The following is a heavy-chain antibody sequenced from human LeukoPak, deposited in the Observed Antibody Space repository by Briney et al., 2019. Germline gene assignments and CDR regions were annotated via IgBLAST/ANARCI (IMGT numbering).Heavy chain of an antibody. Sequence: GGSLRLSCAASGFTFSSYGMHWVRQAPGKGLEWVAFIRYDVSNKYYADSVKGRFTISRDNFKNRLYLQMNSLRAEDTAVYYCAKDPNYYDSSGYYSEFDYWGQGTLVTVSS. CDR1: GFTFSSYG. CDR2: IRYDVSNK. D-gene: IGHD3-22*01. CDR3: AKDPNYYDSSGYYSEFDY. J-gene: IGHJ4*02. V-gene: IGHV3-30*02.